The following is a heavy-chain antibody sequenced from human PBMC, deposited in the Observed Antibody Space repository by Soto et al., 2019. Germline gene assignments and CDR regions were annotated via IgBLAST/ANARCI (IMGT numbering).Heavy chain of an antibody. J-gene: IGHJ3*02. CDR3: AKTANGWFSAFDI. V-gene: IGHV3-23*01. CDR2: ISGSGGTT. CDR1: GFTFSSYA. D-gene: IGHD6-19*01. Sequence: EVQLLESGGGLVQPGGSLRLSCAASGFTFSSYAMSWVRQAPGKGLEWVSAISGSGGTTYYADSVKGRLTFSRDNSKNTLYLQMNSLRAKDTAVYYCAKTANGWFSAFDIWGQGTMVTVSS.